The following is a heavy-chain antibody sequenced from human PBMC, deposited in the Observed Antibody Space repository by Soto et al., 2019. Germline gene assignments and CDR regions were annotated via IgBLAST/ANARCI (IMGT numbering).Heavy chain of an antibody. Sequence: SATLSLSCTVSGGSLSSGCYYLKWIRQHPGKGLEWIGYIYYGWSTYYNPSLKSRVTISVDTSKNQFSLKLSSVTAADTAVYYCARGPLIVVVPAAITDSFDYWGQGTLVTVSS. CDR1: GGSLSSGCYY. CDR3: ARGPLIVVVPAAITDSFDY. V-gene: IGHV4-31*03. CDR2: IYYGWST. D-gene: IGHD2-2*01. J-gene: IGHJ4*02.